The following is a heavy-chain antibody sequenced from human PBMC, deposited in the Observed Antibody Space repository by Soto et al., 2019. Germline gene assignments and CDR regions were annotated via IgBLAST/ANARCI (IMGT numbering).Heavy chain of an antibody. V-gene: IGHV3-7*01. CDR1: GFTFSSYW. CDR2: IKQDGSEK. CDR3: ARTYYDFWSGYSYYYGMDV. Sequence: GGSLRLSCAASGFTFSSYWMSWVRQAPGKGLEWVANIKQDGSEKYYVDSVKGRFTISRDNAKNSLYLQMNSLRAEDTAVYYCARTYYDFWSGYSYYYGMDVWGQGTTVTVSS. J-gene: IGHJ6*02. D-gene: IGHD3-3*01.